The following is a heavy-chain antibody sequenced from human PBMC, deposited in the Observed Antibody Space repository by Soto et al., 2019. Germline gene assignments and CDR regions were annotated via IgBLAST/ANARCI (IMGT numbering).Heavy chain of an antibody. Sequence: PGGSLRLSCAASGFTFSSYAMSWVRQAPGKGLEWVSAISGSGGSTYYADSVKGRFTISRDNSKNTLYLQMNSLRAEDTAVYYCAKRTAEGYYDSSGYPVDYWGQGTLVTVSS. CDR3: AKRTAEGYYDSSGYPVDY. J-gene: IGHJ4*02. CDR1: GFTFSSYA. D-gene: IGHD3-22*01. V-gene: IGHV3-23*01. CDR2: ISGSGGST.